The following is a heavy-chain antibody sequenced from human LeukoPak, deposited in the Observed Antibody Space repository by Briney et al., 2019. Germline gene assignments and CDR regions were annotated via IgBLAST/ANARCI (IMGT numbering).Heavy chain of an antibody. CDR1: GNYW. V-gene: IGHV3-74*01. Sequence: GGSLRLSCAASGNYWMHWVRQVPGKGLVWVSHINSDGSWTSYADSVKGRFTISKDNAKNMVYLQMNSLRAEDTAVYYCVSFYETYWGRGTLVTVSS. D-gene: IGHD2/OR15-2a*01. CDR3: VSFYETY. J-gene: IGHJ4*02. CDR2: INSDGSWT.